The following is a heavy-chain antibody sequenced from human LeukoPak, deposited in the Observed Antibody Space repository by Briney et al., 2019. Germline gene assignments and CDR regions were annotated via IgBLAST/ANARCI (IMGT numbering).Heavy chain of an antibody. CDR1: GFTFSSYT. CDR2: IKQDGSEK. D-gene: IGHD1-14*01. J-gene: IGHJ4*02. CDR3: ARNQRRLDY. Sequence: GGSLRLSCTASGFTFSSYTMSWVRQAPGKGLELVANIKQDGSEKYYVDSVKGRFTISRDNAKNSLYLQMNSLRAEDTAVYYCARNQRRLDYWGQGTLVTVSS. V-gene: IGHV3-7*01.